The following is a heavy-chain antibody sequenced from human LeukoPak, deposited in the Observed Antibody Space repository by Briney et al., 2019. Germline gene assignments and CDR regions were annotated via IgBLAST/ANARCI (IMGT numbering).Heavy chain of an antibody. CDR3: ARAQSGSYLGNWFDP. CDR2: INAGNGNT. CDR1: GDTFTSYA. V-gene: IGHV1-3*03. D-gene: IGHD1-26*01. J-gene: IGHJ5*02. Sequence: ASVKVSCKASGDTFTSYAMHWVRQAPGQRLEWMGWINAGNGNTKYSQEFQGRVTITRDTSASTAYMELSSLRSEDTAVYYCARAQSGSYLGNWFDPWGQGTLVTVSS.